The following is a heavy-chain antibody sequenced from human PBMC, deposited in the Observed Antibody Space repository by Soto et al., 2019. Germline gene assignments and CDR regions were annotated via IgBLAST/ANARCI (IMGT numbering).Heavy chain of an antibody. CDR3: ARVMRVGATAYYFDY. D-gene: IGHD1-26*01. V-gene: IGHV1-8*01. Sequence: QVQLVQSGAEVKKPGASVKVSCKASGYTFTSYDINWVRQATGQGLEWMGWMNPNSGNTGYAQKFQGRVAMTRNTSISTDYMELSSLRSEDTAVYYCARVMRVGATAYYFDYWGQGTLVTVSS. J-gene: IGHJ4*02. CDR2: MNPNSGNT. CDR1: GYTFTSYD.